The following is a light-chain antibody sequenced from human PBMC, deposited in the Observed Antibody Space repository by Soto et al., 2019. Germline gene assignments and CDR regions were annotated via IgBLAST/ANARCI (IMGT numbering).Light chain of an antibody. J-gene: IGKJ3*01. V-gene: IGKV3-20*01. Sequence: EIVLTQSPGTLSLSPGERATLSCRASQSVSSSYLAWYQQKPGQAPRLLIYGASSSATGIPDRFSGSGSGHHFPITISGPEPDDSTLYSRQQYGSYPLFPFGPRTKVDIK. CDR3: QQYGSYPLFP. CDR1: QSVSSSY. CDR2: GAS.